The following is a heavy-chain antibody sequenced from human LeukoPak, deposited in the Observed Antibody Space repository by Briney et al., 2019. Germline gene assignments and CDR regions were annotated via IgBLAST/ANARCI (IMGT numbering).Heavy chain of an antibody. D-gene: IGHD2-2*01. CDR1: GFTFSSYW. V-gene: IGHV3-74*01. Sequence: GGSLGLSCAASGFTFSSYWMHWVRQAPGKGLVWVSRINSDGSSTSYADSVKGRFTISRDNAKNTLYLQMNSLRAEDTAVYYCARGGVYCSRTSCYGDVDYWGQGTLVTVSS. J-gene: IGHJ4*02. CDR2: INSDGSST. CDR3: ARGGVYCSRTSCYGDVDY.